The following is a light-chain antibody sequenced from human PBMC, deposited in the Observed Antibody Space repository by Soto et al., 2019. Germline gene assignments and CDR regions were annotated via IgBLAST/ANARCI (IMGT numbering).Light chain of an antibody. Sequence: EIVMTQSPATLSVSPGERATLSCRASQSVSSNLAWYQQKPGQAPRLLIYGASTRATGIPARFSGSGSGTEFTPTISSLQSEDFAVYYCQQYKNWPRTFGQGTKVEIK. CDR1: QSVSSN. J-gene: IGKJ1*01. CDR2: GAS. V-gene: IGKV3-15*01. CDR3: QQYKNWPRT.